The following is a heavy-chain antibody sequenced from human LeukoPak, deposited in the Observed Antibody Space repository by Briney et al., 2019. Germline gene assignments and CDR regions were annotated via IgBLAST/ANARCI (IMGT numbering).Heavy chain of an antibody. V-gene: IGHV3-7*01. CDR2: IKQDGREK. Sequence: PGGSLRLSCEGSGFTLSTYWMNWVRQAPGKGLEWVANIKQDGREKYYVDSVKGRFTISRDNAKKSLYLQMNNLRADDTAVYYCAREGLYYDIGTGYFLPGRYFDLWGRGTLVTVSS. J-gene: IGHJ2*01. CDR3: AREGLYYDIGTGYFLPGRYFDL. D-gene: IGHD3-9*01. CDR1: GFTLSTYW.